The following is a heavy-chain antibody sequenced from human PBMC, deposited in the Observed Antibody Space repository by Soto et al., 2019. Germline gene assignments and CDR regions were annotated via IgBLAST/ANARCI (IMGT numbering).Heavy chain of an antibody. V-gene: IGHV1-3*01. CDR2: INAGNGNT. CDR1: GYTFTSYA. D-gene: IGHD6-19*01. CDR3: AKCRSSGWPNWFDP. Sequence: QVQLVQSGAEVKKPGASVKVSCKASGYTFTSYAMHWVRQAPGQRLEWMGWINAGNGNTKYSKKFQGRVTNTRDTSASTANMELSSLRSEDTAVYYCAKCRSSGWPNWFDPWGQGTLVTVSS. J-gene: IGHJ5*02.